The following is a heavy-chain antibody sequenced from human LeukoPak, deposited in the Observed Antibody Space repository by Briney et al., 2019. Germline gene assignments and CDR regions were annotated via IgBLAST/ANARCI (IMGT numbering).Heavy chain of an antibody. CDR2: LNSDESST. D-gene: IGHD3-9*01. V-gene: IGHV3-74*01. CDR1: GFTFSRYW. Sequence: PGGSLRLSCAASGFTFSRYWMHWVRQAPGKGLVWVSRLNSDESSTSYADSVKGRFTISRDNAKNTLYLQMNSLRAEDTAVYYCAREGFDWDAFEIWGQGTLVTVSS. J-gene: IGHJ3*02. CDR3: AREGFDWDAFEI.